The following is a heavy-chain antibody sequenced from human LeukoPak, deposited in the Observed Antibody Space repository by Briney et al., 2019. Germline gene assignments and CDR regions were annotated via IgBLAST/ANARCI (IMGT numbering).Heavy chain of an antibody. CDR2: INPNSGGT. Sequence: WASVKVSCKASGYTFTGYYMHWVRQAPGQGLEWMGWINPNSGGTNYAQKFQGRVTMTRDTSISTAYMELSRLRSDDTAVYYCARVGRDTATAFDCWGQGTLVTVSS. D-gene: IGHD5-18*01. J-gene: IGHJ5*01. CDR1: GYTFTGYY. V-gene: IGHV1-2*02. CDR3: ARVGRDTATAFDC.